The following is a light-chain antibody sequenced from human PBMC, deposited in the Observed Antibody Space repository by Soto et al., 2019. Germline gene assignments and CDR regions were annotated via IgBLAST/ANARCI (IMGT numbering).Light chain of an antibody. CDR1: HDISNY. CDR3: QPYLKLPLST. CDR2: DAS. Sequence: DIQMTQYPSSLAASVGDRVTITCQASHDISNYLNWYQQKPGKAPRLLIYDASNLETGVTSKFRPSGSVTDFTFAISLLLPKHIATYCCQPYLKLPLSTFGPETKVDIK. V-gene: IGKV1-33*01. J-gene: IGKJ3*01.